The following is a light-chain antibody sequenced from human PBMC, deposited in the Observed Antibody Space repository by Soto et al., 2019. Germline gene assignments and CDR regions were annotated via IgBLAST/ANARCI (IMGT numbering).Light chain of an antibody. J-gene: IGKJ1*01. V-gene: IGKV3-11*01. Sequence: EILLTQSPATLSLSPGERATISCRASQSVSNYLAWYQQKHGQAPRLLISGSSNRATGIPARFSGSGSGTDFTLTISSLEPEDFAVYYCQQRSNWPWTFGQGTKVDIK. CDR1: QSVSNY. CDR2: GSS. CDR3: QQRSNWPWT.